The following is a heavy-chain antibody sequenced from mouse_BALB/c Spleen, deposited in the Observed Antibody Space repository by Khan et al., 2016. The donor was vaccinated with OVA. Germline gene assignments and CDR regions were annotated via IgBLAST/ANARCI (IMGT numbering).Heavy chain of an antibody. CDR1: GYTFTTAG. V-gene: IGHV9-4*02. D-gene: IGHD2-4*01. J-gene: IGHJ4*01. Sequence: QIQLVQSGPELKKPGETVRLSCKASGYTFTTAGMQWVQKMPGKGLKWIGWINTHSGVPKYAEDFKGRFAFSLETSASTAYLQISNLKNEDTATYFCARSYDYDAILDAMDYWGQGTSVTVSS. CDR3: ARSYDYDAILDAMDY. CDR2: INTHSGVP.